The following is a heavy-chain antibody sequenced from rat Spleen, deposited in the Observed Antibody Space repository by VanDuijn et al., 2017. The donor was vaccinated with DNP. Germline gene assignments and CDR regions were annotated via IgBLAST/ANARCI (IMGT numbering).Heavy chain of an antibody. Sequence: EVQLVDSGGGLVQPGKSLKLSCVASGFTFSYYGMHWIRQTPTKGLEWFATISANGGGTYYRDSVKGRFTISRDNAKSSLYLQMNSLKSEDTATYYCARHGRVLITTVVDYAMDAWGQGTSVTVSS. V-gene: IGHV5-19*01. J-gene: IGHJ4*01. CDR1: GFTFSYYG. CDR3: ARHGRVLITTVVDYAMDA. D-gene: IGHD1-1*01. CDR2: ISANGGGT.